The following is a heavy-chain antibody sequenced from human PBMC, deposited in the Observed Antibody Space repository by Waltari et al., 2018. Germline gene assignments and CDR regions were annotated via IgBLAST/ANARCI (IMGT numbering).Heavy chain of an antibody. CDR2: INTDTGHP. V-gene: IGHV7-4-1*02. CDR3: ARDHTIYGDYSSDL. D-gene: IGHD4-17*01. Sequence: QVQLVQSGSEVKKPGASVKVSCKASGYAFNAYAINWVRTAPGQGLQWMGWINTDTGHPTYAPGFTGRFVFSLDTSVTTTFLQISDLRAEDTAVYFCARDHTIYGDYSSDLWGQGALVTVSS. CDR1: GYAFNAYA. J-gene: IGHJ4*02.